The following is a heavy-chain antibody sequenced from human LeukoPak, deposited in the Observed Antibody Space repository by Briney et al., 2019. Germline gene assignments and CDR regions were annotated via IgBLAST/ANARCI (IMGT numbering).Heavy chain of an antibody. CDR3: ARDLRAYSSKPGGFDY. J-gene: IGHJ4*02. D-gene: IGHD6-13*01. Sequence: SQTLSLTCAISGDSVSSDSAAWNWIRQSPSRGLEWLGRTYYRSKWYNDYAVSVKSRITINPDTSKNQFSLQLNSVTPEDTAVYYCARDLRAYSSKPGGFDYWGQGTLVTVSS. V-gene: IGHV6-1*01. CDR1: GDSVSSDSAA. CDR2: TYYRSKWYN.